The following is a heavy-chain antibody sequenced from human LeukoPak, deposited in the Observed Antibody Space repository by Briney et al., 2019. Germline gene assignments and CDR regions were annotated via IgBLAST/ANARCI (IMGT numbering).Heavy chain of an antibody. CDR2: IYSGGNT. CDR1: GFAVSSNY. D-gene: IGHD3-10*01. CDR3: ARIKVITMVHGLIITSAFFDY. V-gene: IGHV3-53*01. Sequence: GGSLRLSCAVSGFAVSSNYMGWVRQAPGKGLEWVSLIYSGGNTYYADSVKGRFTISRDTSKNTLLLQMNSLRAEDTALYVCARIKVITMVHGLIITSAFFDYWGQGTLVTVSS. J-gene: IGHJ4*02.